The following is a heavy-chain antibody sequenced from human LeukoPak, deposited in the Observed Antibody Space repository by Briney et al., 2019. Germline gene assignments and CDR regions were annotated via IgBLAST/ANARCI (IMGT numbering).Heavy chain of an antibody. CDR3: AKFLPTHIVVANYYFDY. CDR2: ISGSGGST. J-gene: IGHJ4*02. Sequence: PGGSLRLSCAASEITLDYYAMTWVRQAPGKGLEWVSAISGSGGSTYYADSVKGRFTISRDNSKNTLYLQMNSLRAEDTAVYYCAKFLPTHIVVANYYFDYWGQGTLVTVSS. CDR1: EITLDYYA. D-gene: IGHD2-21*01. V-gene: IGHV3-23*01.